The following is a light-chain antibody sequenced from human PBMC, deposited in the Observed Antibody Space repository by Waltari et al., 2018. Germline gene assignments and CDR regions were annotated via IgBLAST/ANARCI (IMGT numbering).Light chain of an antibody. Sequence: DIVMTQSPDSLAVSLGERATINGKSSQRVLYSSNNKNYLAWYQRKPGQAPKLLIYWASTRESGVPDRFSGSGSGTDFTLTISSLQAEDVAVYYCQQYYSTPPHTFGQGTKLEIK. J-gene: IGKJ2*01. CDR1: QRVLYSSNNKNY. V-gene: IGKV4-1*01. CDR2: WAS. CDR3: QQYYSTPPHT.